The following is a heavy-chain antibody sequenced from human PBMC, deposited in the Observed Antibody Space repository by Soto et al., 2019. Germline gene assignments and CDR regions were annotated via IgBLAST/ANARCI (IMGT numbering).Heavy chain of an antibody. Sequence: EVQLLESGGGLVQPGGSLRLSCAASGFTFSSYAMSWVRQAPGKGLEWVSAISGSGGSTYYADSVKGRFTISRDNSKNTLYLQMNSLRAEDTTVYYCAKDREKLPVTTIYDYWGQGTLVTVSS. V-gene: IGHV3-23*01. CDR3: AKDREKLPVTTIYDY. J-gene: IGHJ4*02. CDR1: GFTFSSYA. D-gene: IGHD4-17*01. CDR2: ISGSGGST.